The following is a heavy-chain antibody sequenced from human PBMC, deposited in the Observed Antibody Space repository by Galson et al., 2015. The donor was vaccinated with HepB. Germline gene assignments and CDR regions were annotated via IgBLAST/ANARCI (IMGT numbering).Heavy chain of an antibody. CDR1: GYTFTSYG. CDR3: ARSIVVVPAANAWFDP. CDR2: ISAYNGNT. J-gene: IGHJ5*02. Sequence: SVKVSCKASGYTFTSYGISWVRQAPGQGLEWMGWISAYNGNTNYAQKLQGRVTMTTDTSTSTAYMELRSLRSDDTAVYYCARSIVVVPAANAWFDPWGQGTLVTVSS. V-gene: IGHV1-18*01. D-gene: IGHD2-2*01.